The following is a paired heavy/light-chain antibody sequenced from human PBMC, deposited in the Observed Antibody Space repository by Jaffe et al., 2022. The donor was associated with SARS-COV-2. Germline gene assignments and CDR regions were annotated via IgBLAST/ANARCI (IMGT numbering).Heavy chain of an antibody. V-gene: IGHV4-34*01. D-gene: IGHD4-4*01. CDR2: TNRSGST. J-gene: IGHJ6*02. CDR3: ARVSTTMDVLYYYYYGIDV. CDR1: GESLSGYH. Sequence: QVQLQQWGAGLLKPSETLSLMCAVYGESLSGYHWIWIRQSPEKGLEWIGETNRSGSTKYSPSLKSRVTISVDTSKNQFSLNLTSVTAADTAVYYCARVSTTMDVLYYYYYGIDVWGQGTTVIVSS.
Light chain of an antibody. V-gene: IGKV1-39*01. CDR1: QSINNY. CDR2: AAS. J-gene: IGKJ3*01. CDR3: QQSHSNPFT. Sequence: DIQMTQSPSSLSASVGDRVTITCRASQSINNYLNWYQQKPGKAPRLLIYAASNLQRGVPSRFSGSGSGTDFTLTISSLQPEDFATYSCQQSHSNPFTFGPGTKVEVK.